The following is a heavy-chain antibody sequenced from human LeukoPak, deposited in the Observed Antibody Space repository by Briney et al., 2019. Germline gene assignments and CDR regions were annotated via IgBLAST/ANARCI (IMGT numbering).Heavy chain of an antibody. J-gene: IGHJ4*02. D-gene: IGHD6-13*01. CDR3: ASEHIAGALWYFDY. CDR2: ITSSSTYI. CDR1: GFTFLSYE. Sequence: PGGSLRLSCAASGFTFLSYEMAWVRQAPGKGLEWVSSITSSSTYIYYADSVKGRFTISRDNAKNSLYLQMNSLRAEDTAVYYCASEHIAGALWYFDYWGQGTLVTVSS. V-gene: IGHV3-21*01.